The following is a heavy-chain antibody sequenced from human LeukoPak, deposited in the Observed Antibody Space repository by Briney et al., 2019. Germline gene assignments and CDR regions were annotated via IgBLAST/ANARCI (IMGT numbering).Heavy chain of an antibody. CDR3: ARSSGSSSPTAWEYYYFMDV. D-gene: IGHD3-10*01. J-gene: IGHJ6*03. Sequence: GGSLRLSCAASGFTFSSYSMSWVRQAPGKGLEWVSVISGSGGSTYYADSVKGWFTISRDNSKNTLYLQMNSLRAEDTAVYYCARSSGSSSPTAWEYYYFMDVWGEGTMVTVSS. V-gene: IGHV3-23*01. CDR2: ISGSGGST. CDR1: GFTFSSYS.